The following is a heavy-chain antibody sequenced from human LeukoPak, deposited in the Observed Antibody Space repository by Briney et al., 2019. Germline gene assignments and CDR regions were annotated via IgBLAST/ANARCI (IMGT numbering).Heavy chain of an antibody. J-gene: IGHJ6*02. V-gene: IGHV3-66*04. CDR3: ARLFGSGWPGYFYYAMDV. CDR2: AYSDGNT. Sequence: GGSLRLSCAASGITVNSTYISWVRQAPGKGLEWVSVAYSDGNTYYAGSVKGRFTISRDNSKNTLFLQMNSLRAEDTAVYCCARLFGSGWPGYFYYAMDVWGQGTTVAVSS. CDR1: GITVNSTY. D-gene: IGHD6-19*01.